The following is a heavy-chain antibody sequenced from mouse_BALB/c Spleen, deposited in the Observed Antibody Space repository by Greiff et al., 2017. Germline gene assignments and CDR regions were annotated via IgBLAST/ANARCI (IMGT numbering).Heavy chain of an antibody. D-gene: IGHD1-2*01. V-gene: IGHV5-6-5*01. CDR2: ISSGGST. CDR3: AIYYGYGYFDY. CDR1: GFTFSSYA. J-gene: IGHJ2*01. Sequence: EVHLVESGGGLVKPGGSLKLSCAASGFTFSSYAMSWVRQTPEKRLEWVASISSGGSTYYPDSVKGRFTISRDNARNILYLQMSSLRSEDTAMYYCAIYYGYGYFDYWGQGTTLTVSS.